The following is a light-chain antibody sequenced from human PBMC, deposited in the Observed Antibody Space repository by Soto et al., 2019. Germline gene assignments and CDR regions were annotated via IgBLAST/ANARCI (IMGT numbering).Light chain of an antibody. V-gene: IGKV2-30*02. CDR3: MQGSHWPPIT. Sequence: DVVVTQSPLSLPVTLGQAASISCSSSQSLVHRDGNTYLSWFRQRPGQSPRRLIYKVSNREAGVPDRFSGSGSGTDFTLKISRVQAEDVGLYYCMQGSHWPPITLGQGTRMEIK. CDR2: KVS. CDR1: QSLVHRDGNTY. J-gene: IGKJ5*01.